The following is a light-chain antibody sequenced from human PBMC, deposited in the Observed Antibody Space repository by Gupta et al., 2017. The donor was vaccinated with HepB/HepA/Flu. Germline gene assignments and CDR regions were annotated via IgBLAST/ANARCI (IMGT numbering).Light chain of an antibody. CDR3: QQYDDWPLT. J-gene: IGKJ4*01. CDR1: QSINSN. V-gene: IGKV3-15*01. Sequence: DIVMTQSPATLSVSPGERTTLSCRASQSINSNLAWYQQKPGQAPRLLIYGASTRATGVPARFSGSGSGTEFTLTISSLQSEDLAVYYCQQYDDWPLTFGGGTKVELK. CDR2: GAS.